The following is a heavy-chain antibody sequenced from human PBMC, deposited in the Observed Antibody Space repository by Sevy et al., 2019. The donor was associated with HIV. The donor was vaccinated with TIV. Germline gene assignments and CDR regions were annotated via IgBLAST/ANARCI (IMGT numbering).Heavy chain of an antibody. CDR1: GFTFSSYS. CDR2: ISSSSSYI. V-gene: IGHV3-21*01. CDR3: AREHVARGYDSPGDFDY. D-gene: IGHD3-3*01. Sequence: GGSLRLSCAASGFTFSSYSMNWVRQAPGKGLEWVSSISSSSSYIYYADSVKGRFTISRDNAKNSLYLQTNSLRAEDTAVYYCAREHVARGYDSPGDFDYWGQGTLVTVSS. J-gene: IGHJ4*02.